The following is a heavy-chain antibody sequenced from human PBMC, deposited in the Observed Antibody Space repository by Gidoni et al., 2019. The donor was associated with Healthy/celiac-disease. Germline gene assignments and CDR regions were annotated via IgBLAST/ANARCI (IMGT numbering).Heavy chain of an antibody. CDR3: ARDGGYYGSGSFDY. CDR1: GFTFSSYG. CDR2: ISYDGNNK. V-gene: IGHV3-30*19. D-gene: IGHD3-10*01. J-gene: IGHJ4*02. Sequence: QVQLVESGGGVVQPGRSLRLSCAASGFTFSSYGMHWVRQAPGKGLECVSLISYDGNNKYYADSVKGRFTISRDTSKNTLYLQMNSLRTEDTAVYYCARDGGYYGSGSFDYWGQGTLVTVSS.